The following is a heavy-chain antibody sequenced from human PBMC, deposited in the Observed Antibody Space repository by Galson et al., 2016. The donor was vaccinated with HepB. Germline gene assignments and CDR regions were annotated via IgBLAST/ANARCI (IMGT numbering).Heavy chain of an antibody. Sequence: ETLSLTCTVSGGSISSSSYYWGWIRQPPGKGLEWIGSIYYSGSTYYNPSFKSRVTISVDTSKNQFSLKLSSVTAADTAVYYCARSTVTTFYYWGQGTLVTVSS. CDR1: GGSISSSSYY. CDR3: ARSTVTTFYY. CDR2: IYYSGST. D-gene: IGHD4-17*01. J-gene: IGHJ4*02. V-gene: IGHV4-39*01.